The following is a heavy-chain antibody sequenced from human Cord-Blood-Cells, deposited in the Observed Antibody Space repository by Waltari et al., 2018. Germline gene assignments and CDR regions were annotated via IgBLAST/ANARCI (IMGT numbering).Heavy chain of an antibody. CDR2: IYHSGST. J-gene: IGHJ3*02. V-gene: IGHV4-4*02. D-gene: IGHD4-17*01. CDR3: ARVGGDYVSHDAFDI. CDR1: GGSISSSNW. Sequence: QVQLQESGPGLVKPSGTLSLTCAVSGGSISSSNWWSWVRQAPGKGLEWIGEIYHSGSTNNNPSLNSRVTRSVDKSKNQFSLKLSSVTAADTAVYYCARVGGDYVSHDAFDIWGQGTMVTVSS.